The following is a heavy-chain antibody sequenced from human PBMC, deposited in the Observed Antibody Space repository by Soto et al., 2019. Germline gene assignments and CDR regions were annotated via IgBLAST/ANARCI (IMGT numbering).Heavy chain of an antibody. Sequence: PGGSLRLSCAASGFTFSSYSMNWVRQAPGKGLEWVSYIRSSSSTTYYADSVKGRFTISRGNAKNSLYLQMNSLRAEDTAVYYCARDRGDAALVRPGYWGQGTLVTVSS. CDR3: ARDRGDAALVRPGY. V-gene: IGHV3-48*01. CDR2: IRSSSSTT. J-gene: IGHJ4*02. D-gene: IGHD5-18*01. CDR1: GFTFSSYS.